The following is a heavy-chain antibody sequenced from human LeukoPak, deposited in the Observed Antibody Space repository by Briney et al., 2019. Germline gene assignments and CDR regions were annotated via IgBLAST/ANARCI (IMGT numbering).Heavy chain of an antibody. J-gene: IGHJ6*03. CDR1: GFTFSSYS. V-gene: IGHV3-21*01. CDR2: ISSSSSYI. D-gene: IGHD6-6*01. Sequence: GGSLRLSCAASGFTFSSYSMNWVRQAPGKGLEWVSSISSSSSYIYYADSVKGRFTISRDNDKNSLYLQMNSLRAEDTAVYYCARGVAARLYYYYYMDVWGKGTTVTVSS. CDR3: ARGVAARLYYYYYMDV.